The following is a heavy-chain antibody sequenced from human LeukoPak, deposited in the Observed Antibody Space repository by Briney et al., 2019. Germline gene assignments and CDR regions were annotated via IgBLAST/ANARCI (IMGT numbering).Heavy chain of an antibody. Sequence: SETLSLTCTVSGGSISSYYWSWIRQPPGKGLEWIGEINHSGSTNYNPSLKSRVTISVDTSKNQFSLKLSSVTAADTAVYYCASRSSWKIGNWFDPWGQGTLVTVSS. J-gene: IGHJ5*02. CDR2: INHSGST. CDR1: GGSISSYY. D-gene: IGHD6-13*01. CDR3: ASRSSWKIGNWFDP. V-gene: IGHV4-34*01.